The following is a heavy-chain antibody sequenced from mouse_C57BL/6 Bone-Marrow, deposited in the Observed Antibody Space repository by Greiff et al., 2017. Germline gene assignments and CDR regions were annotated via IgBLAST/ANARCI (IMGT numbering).Heavy chain of an antibody. V-gene: IGHV1-55*01. J-gene: IGHJ2*01. CDR2: IYPGSGST. Sequence: VQLQQSGAELVKPGASVQMSCKASGYTFTSYWITWVKQRPGQGLEWIGDIYPGSGSTNYNEKFKSKATLTVDTSSSTAYMQLSSLTSEDSAVYYCARKELGRFDYWGQGTTLTVSS. CDR3: ARKELGRFDY. D-gene: IGHD4-1*01. CDR1: GYTFTSYW.